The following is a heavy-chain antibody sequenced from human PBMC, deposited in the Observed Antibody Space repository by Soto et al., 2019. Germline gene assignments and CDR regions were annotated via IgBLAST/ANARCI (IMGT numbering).Heavy chain of an antibody. J-gene: IGHJ4*02. Sequence: SGPTLVNPTQTLTLTCTFSGFSLSTSGVGVGWIRQPPGKALEWLALIYWDDEKRYSPSLTSRLTITKDTSKTQVVLTMTNMEPVDTATFYCALLYYYGSGSYSSFDYWGQGTLVTVSS. D-gene: IGHD3-10*01. CDR1: GFSLSTSGVG. CDR2: IYWDDEK. CDR3: ALLYYYGSGSYSSFDY. V-gene: IGHV2-5*02.